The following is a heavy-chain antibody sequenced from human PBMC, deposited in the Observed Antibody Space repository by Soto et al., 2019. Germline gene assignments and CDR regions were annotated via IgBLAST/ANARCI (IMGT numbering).Heavy chain of an antibody. CDR3: ARQADYNILTGYFYYFDY. CDR2: IYPGDSDA. CDR1: GYSFTDYW. V-gene: IGHV5-51*01. D-gene: IGHD3-9*01. Sequence: PGESLKISCKSSGYSFTDYWIGWVRQMPGKGLEWMGIIYPGDSDARYSPSSQGQVTISVDTSINTAFLRWNSLTASDTAMYYCARQADYNILTGYFYYFDYWGQGSQVTVSS. J-gene: IGHJ4*02.